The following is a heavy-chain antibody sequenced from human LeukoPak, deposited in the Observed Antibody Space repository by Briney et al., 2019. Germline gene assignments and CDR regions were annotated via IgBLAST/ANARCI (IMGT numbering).Heavy chain of an antibody. V-gene: IGHV1-69*13. CDR1: GGTFSSYA. CDR2: IIPIFGTA. Sequence: SVKVSCKASGGTFSSYAISWVRQAPGQGLEWMAGIIPIFGTANYAQKFQGRVTITADVSTSTAYMELSSLRSEDTAVYYCARAVVVVVAASHLYYYGMDVWGQGTTVTVSS. CDR3: ARAVVVVVAASHLYYYGMDV. D-gene: IGHD2-15*01. J-gene: IGHJ6*02.